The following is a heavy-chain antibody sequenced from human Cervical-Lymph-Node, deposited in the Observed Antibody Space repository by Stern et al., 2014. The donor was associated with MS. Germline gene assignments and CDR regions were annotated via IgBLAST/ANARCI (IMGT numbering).Heavy chain of an antibody. CDR1: GGPFSSYA. Sequence: HVQLVQSGAEVKKPGSSVKVSCKASGGPFSSYAISWVRQAPGQGLEWMGGIIPIFGTANYAQKFQGRVTITADESTSTAYMELSSLRSEDTAVYYCARGDSGSHNYYFDYWGQGTLVTVSS. V-gene: IGHV1-69*01. CDR3: ARGDSGSHNYYFDY. CDR2: IIPIFGTA. J-gene: IGHJ4*02. D-gene: IGHD1-26*01.